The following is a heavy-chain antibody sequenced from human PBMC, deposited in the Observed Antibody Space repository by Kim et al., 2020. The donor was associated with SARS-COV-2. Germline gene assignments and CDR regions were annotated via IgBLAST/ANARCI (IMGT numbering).Heavy chain of an antibody. CDR1: GFTFSSYS. V-gene: IGHV3-21*04. Sequence: GGSLRLSCAASGFTFSSYSMNWVRQAPGKGLEWISSISSSSSYRYYAYSVKGRFTISRYNAKASLYLQMNSLRAEDTAGYYCARVLTSGWSYFDYWGQGTLVTVSS. CDR2: ISSSSSYR. D-gene: IGHD6-19*01. CDR3: ARVLTSGWSYFDY. J-gene: IGHJ4*02.